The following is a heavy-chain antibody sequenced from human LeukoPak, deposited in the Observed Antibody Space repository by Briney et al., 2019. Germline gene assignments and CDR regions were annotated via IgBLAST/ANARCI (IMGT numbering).Heavy chain of an antibody. D-gene: IGHD2-2*01. CDR3: ARDLDCSSTSCEYYFDY. Sequence: ASVKVSCKASGYTFTGYYMHWVRQAPGQGLEWMGWINPNSGGTNYAQKFQGWVTMTRDTSISTAYMELSRLRSDDTAVYYCARDLDCSSTSCEYYFDYWGQGTLVTVSS. V-gene: IGHV1-2*04. CDR1: GYTFTGYY. J-gene: IGHJ4*02. CDR2: INPNSGGT.